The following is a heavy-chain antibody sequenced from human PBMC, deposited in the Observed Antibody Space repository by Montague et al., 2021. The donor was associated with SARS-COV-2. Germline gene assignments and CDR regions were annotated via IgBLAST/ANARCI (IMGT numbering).Heavy chain of an antibody. J-gene: IGHJ4*02. Sequence: SETLSLTCTVSGGSISDSNFHWGWIRQPPGKGLEWIGTLYYSGATYYNPSLKSRVTTSMDTSKNQFSLKLTSAIAADTAVYYCARLRGGTPGEHWGQGALVIVSS. V-gene: IGHV4-39*07. CDR3: ARLRGGTPGEH. CDR2: LYYSGAT. D-gene: IGHD3-16*01. CDR1: GGSISDSNFH.